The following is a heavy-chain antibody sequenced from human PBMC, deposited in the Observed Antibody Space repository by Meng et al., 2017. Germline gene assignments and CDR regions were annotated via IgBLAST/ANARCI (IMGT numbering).Heavy chain of an antibody. CDR3: ARGGYSYGLWFDP. D-gene: IGHD5-18*01. CDR1: GATFSSYA. J-gene: IGHJ5*02. CDR2: IIPIFGTA. V-gene: IGHV1-69*01. Sequence: HVQLVHVGDGVRNPGSLGEGSCKASGATFSSYAISWVRQAPGQGLEWMGGIIPIFGTANYAQKFQGRVTITADESTSTAYMELSSLRSEDTAVYYCARGGYSYGLWFDPWGQGTLVTVSS.